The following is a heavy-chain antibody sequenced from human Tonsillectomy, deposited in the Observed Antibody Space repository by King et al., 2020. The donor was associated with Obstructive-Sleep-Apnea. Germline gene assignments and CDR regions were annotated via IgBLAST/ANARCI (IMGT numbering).Heavy chain of an antibody. CDR1: GGSISSSHG. V-gene: IGHV4-4*02. J-gene: IGHJ4*02. CDR3: AREAISGWYSFDY. Sequence: QLQESGPGLVRPSGTLSLTCAVSGGSISSSHGWSWVRQPPGKGLEWIGEIYSGRTNYNPSLKPRVTISADMSKNQISLKLTSVTAADTAVYYCAREAISGWYSFDYWGQGALVTVSS. CDR2: IYSGRT. D-gene: IGHD6-19*01.